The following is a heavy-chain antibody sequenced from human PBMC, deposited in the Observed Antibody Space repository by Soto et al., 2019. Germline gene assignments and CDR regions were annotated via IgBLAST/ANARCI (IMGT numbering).Heavy chain of an antibody. V-gene: IGHV3-49*03. D-gene: IGHD3-16*02. CDR3: TRLGSQPDYSYDYIWGSYRRKSPDFDY. CDR1: GFTFGDYA. J-gene: IGHJ4*02. Sequence: HPGGSLRLSYTASGFTFGDYAMSWFRQAPGKGLEWVGFIRSKAYGGTTEYAASVKGRFTISRDDSKSIAYLQMNSLKTEDTAVYYCTRLGSQPDYSYDYIWGSYRRKSPDFDYWGQGTLVTVSS. CDR2: IRSKAYGGTT.